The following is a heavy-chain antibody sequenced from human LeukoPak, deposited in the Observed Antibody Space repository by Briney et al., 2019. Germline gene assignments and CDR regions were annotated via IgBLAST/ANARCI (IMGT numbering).Heavy chain of an antibody. CDR3: ARGQGLAS. D-gene: IGHD6-19*01. Sequence: PGGSLRLSCAASGFTFSSYWMTWVRQAPGNGLEWVANIKQDGGVKYYVDSVKGRFTISRDNAKNSLYLQMNSLRVEDTAVYYCARGQGLASWGQGTLVTVSS. CDR2: IKQDGGVK. J-gene: IGHJ5*02. V-gene: IGHV3-7*01. CDR1: GFTFSSYW.